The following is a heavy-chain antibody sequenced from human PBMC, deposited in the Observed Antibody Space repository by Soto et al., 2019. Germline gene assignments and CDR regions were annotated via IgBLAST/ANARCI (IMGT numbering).Heavy chain of an antibody. D-gene: IGHD1-20*01. CDR3: ARDLSRYQIYYYYGMDV. V-gene: IGHV3-30-3*01. Sequence: GGSLRLSCAASGFTFSSYAMHWVRQAPGKGLEWVAVISYDGSNKYYADSVKGRFTISRDNSKNTLYLQMNSLRAEDTAVYYCARDLSRYQIYYYYGMDVWGQGTTVTISS. CDR1: GFTFSSYA. J-gene: IGHJ6*02. CDR2: ISYDGSNK.